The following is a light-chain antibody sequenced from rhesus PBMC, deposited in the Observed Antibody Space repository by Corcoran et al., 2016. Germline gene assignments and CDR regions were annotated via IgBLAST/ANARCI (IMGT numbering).Light chain of an antibody. J-gene: IGKJ2*01. Sequence: DIQMTQSPSSLSASVGDRVTITCRASQGISNYFSWYQQKPGKGPELLIYDASTLQSGVPSIVSGSGSGTDFTLTINSLQPEDFATYYCLQYSSDPYSFGQGTKVGIK. CDR3: LQYSSDPYS. V-gene: IGKV1-43*02. CDR1: QGISNY. CDR2: DAS.